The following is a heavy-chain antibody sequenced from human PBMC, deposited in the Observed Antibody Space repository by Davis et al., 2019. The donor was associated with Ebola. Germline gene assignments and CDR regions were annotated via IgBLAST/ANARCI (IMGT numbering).Heavy chain of an antibody. V-gene: IGHV3-30-3*01. J-gene: IGHJ6*02. CDR3: AREFVSSGLTHYYYYYGMDV. D-gene: IGHD6-19*01. Sequence: PGGSLRLSCAASGFTFSSYAMHWVRQAPGKGLEWVAVISYDGSNKYYADSVKGRFTISRDNSKNTLYLQMNSLRAEDTAVYYCAREFVSSGLTHYYYYYGMDVWGQGTTVTVSS. CDR1: GFTFSSYA. CDR2: ISYDGSNK.